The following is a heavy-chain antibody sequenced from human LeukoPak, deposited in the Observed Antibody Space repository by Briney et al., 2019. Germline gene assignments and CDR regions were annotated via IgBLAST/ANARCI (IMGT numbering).Heavy chain of an antibody. D-gene: IGHD6-19*01. CDR2: ISSKGGST. J-gene: IGHJ4*02. CDR3: AKIRSEGSGQPLAFDF. CDR1: GFTFSNYA. Sequence: GESLRLSCSASGFTFSNYAIHWVRQAPGKGLEYVSGISSKGGSTYYADSVKGRFTISRDNSKNTLYLQMNTLRAEDTAVYYCAKIRSEGSGQPLAFDFWGQGTLVTVSS. V-gene: IGHV3-64*04.